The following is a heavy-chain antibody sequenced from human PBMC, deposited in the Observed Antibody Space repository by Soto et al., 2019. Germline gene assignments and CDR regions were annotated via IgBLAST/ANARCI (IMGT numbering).Heavy chain of an antibody. CDR2: ISYDGSNK. CDR3: AKDKVPVVVTAPFDY. V-gene: IGHV3-30*18. Sequence: QVQLEESGGGVVQPGRSLRLSCAASGFTFSSYGMHWVRQAPGKGPEWVAVISYDGSNKYYADSVKGRFTISRDNSKNTLYLQMNSLRAEDTAVYYCAKDKVPVVVTAPFDYWGQGTLVTVSS. D-gene: IGHD2-21*02. CDR1: GFTFSSYG. J-gene: IGHJ4*02.